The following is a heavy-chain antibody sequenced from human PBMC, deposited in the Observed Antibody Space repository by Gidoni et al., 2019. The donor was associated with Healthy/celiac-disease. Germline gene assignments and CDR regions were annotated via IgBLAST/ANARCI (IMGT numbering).Heavy chain of an antibody. CDR3: ARVRPSSSGWYESDY. J-gene: IGHJ4*02. D-gene: IGHD6-19*01. CDR2: INTNTGNP. CDR1: GSTGTSYA. V-gene: IGHV7-4-1*02. Sequence: GSTGTSYAMNLVRQAPGQGLEWMGWINTNTGNPTYAQGFTGRFVFSLDTSVSTAYLQISSLKAEDTAVYYCARVRPSSSGWYESDYWGQGTLVTVSS.